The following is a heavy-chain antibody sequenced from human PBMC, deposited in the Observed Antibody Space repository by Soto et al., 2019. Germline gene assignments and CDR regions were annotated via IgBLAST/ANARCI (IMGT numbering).Heavy chain of an antibody. CDR1: GFTFSDYA. CDR3: AKDRVDHNSVWDPFDV. J-gene: IGHJ3*01. V-gene: IGHV3-23*01. Sequence: EEQLFQSGGGLVQPGGSLRLSCAASGFTFSDYAMTWVRQAPGKGLEWVSSLGGSNRDTHYAASVEGRFTVSRDNSKSTLFLQMNSLRVEDTAIYYCAKDRVDHNSVWDPFDVWGQGTLVTVSS. D-gene: IGHD1-26*01. CDR2: LGGSNRDT.